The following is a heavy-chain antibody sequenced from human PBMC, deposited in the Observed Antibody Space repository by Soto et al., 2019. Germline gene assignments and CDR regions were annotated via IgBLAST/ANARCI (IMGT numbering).Heavy chain of an antibody. CDR1: GFIFNNYA. Sequence: EVQLLESGRGLVQRGGSLRLSCAASGFIFNNYAMTWVRQAPGKGLEWVARVSGRGGSAYYADSVKGRLTISRDNSNNTLYLQMTNVRGEDTAVYYCVRRAGGAVVWYYDLWGRGTLVSVFS. D-gene: IGHD2-21*01. CDR3: VRRAGGAVVWYYDL. J-gene: IGHJ2*01. CDR2: VSGRGGSA. V-gene: IGHV3-23*01.